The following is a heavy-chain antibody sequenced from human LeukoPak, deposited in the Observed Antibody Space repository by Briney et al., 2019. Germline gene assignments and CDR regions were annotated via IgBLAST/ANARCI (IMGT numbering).Heavy chain of an antibody. V-gene: IGHV3-23*01. J-gene: IGHJ4*02. CDR1: GFTSIAYA. CDR2: YSAGGGST. D-gene: IGHD2-15*01. CDR3: AKSQSGSCSGGSCSCDY. Sequence: GGSLRLSCVGSGFTSIAYALTWARQAPGKGLEWVSTYSAGGGSTSYADSVKGRFTISRDNTKNTLYLQMNSLRAEDTAVYYCAKSQSGSCSGGSCSCDYWGQGTLVTVSS.